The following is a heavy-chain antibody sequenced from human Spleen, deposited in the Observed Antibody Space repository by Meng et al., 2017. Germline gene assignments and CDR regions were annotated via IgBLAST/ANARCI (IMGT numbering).Heavy chain of an antibody. CDR1: GGSFSGYY. V-gene: IGHV4-34*01. D-gene: IGHD3-10*01. CDR3: AREGPEDYYGSGTARFDY. Sequence: SETLSLTCAVYGGSFSGYYWSWIPQPPGKGLEWIGEINHSGSTNYNPTLKSRVTISVDTPKNQFSLKLSSVTAADTAVYYCAREGPEDYYGSGTARFDYWGQGTLVTVSS. CDR2: INHSGST. J-gene: IGHJ4*02.